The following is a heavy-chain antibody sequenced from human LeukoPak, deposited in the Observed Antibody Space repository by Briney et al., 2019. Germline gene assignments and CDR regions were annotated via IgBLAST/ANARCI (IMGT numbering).Heavy chain of an antibody. J-gene: IGHJ4*02. D-gene: IGHD3-3*01. CDR2: IYTSGST. Sequence: SETLSLTCTVSGGSISSYYWSWIRRPAGKGLEWIGRIYTSGSTNYNPSLKSRVTISVDTSKNQFSLKLSSVTAADTAVYYCARDSDYDFWSGYYAPFDYWGQGTLVTVSS. CDR3: ARDSDYDFWSGYYAPFDY. CDR1: GGSISSYY. V-gene: IGHV4-4*07.